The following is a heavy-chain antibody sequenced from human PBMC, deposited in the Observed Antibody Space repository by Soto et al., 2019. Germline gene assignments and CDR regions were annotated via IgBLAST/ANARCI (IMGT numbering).Heavy chain of an antibody. V-gene: IGHV3-23*01. J-gene: IGHJ6*02. Sequence: ELQLLESGGGLVQPGGSLTVSCAASGFTFSSYGISWVRQAPGKGLEWVSGISGTGRSTQYADSVKGRFTISRDNSKNTLYPQMNSLRAEDTAVSYCATERVFEQYTHFYYCGMDVWGQGTTVTVSS. CDR3: ATERVFEQYTHFYYCGMDV. D-gene: IGHD4-4*01. CDR2: ISGTGRST. CDR1: GFTFSSYG.